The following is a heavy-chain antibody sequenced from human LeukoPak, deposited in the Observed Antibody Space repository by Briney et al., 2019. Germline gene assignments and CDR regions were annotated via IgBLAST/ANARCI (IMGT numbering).Heavy chain of an antibody. V-gene: IGHV1-24*01. CDR3: ATDQQQLARGDAFDI. Sequence: ASVKVSCKASGYTFTSYGISWVRRAPGKGLEWMGGFDPEDGETIYAQKFQGRVTMTEDTSTDTAYMELSSLRSEDTAVYYCATDQQQLARGDAFDIWGQGTMVTVSS. CDR2: FDPEDGET. D-gene: IGHD6-13*01. CDR1: GYTFTSYG. J-gene: IGHJ3*02.